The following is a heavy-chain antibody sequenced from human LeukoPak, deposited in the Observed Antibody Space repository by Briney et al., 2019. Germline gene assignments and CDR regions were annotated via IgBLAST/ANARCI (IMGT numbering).Heavy chain of an antibody. Sequence: GGSLRLSCVASGFTFVNHWMTWVRQAPGKGLEWVSAISGSGDSTYYADSVKGRFTISRDNSKNTLYLQMNSLRAEDTAVYYCAKDADIVVSSYFDYWGQGTLVTVSS. V-gene: IGHV3-23*01. J-gene: IGHJ4*02. CDR2: ISGSGDST. CDR3: AKDADIVVSSYFDY. CDR1: GFTFVNHW. D-gene: IGHD2-2*01.